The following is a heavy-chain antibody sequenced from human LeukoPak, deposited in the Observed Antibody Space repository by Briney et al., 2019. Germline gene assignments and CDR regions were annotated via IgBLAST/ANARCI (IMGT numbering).Heavy chain of an antibody. D-gene: IGHD3-3*01. Sequence: GGSLRLSCAASGFTFSSYAMSWVRRAPGKGLEWVSAISGSGGSTYYADSVKGRFTIPRDNSKNTLYLQMNSLRAEDTAVYYCAKGSTYYDFWSGYYNRYYYMDVWGKGTTVTVSS. J-gene: IGHJ6*03. CDR3: AKGSTYYDFWSGYYNRYYYMDV. V-gene: IGHV3-23*01. CDR1: GFTFSSYA. CDR2: ISGSGGST.